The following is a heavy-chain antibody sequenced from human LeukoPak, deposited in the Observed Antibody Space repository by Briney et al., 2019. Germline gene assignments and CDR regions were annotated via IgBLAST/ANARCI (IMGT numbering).Heavy chain of an antibody. J-gene: IGHJ4*02. Sequence: SETLSLTCTVSGGSISSGSYYWRWIRQPAGKGLEWIGRIYANNPSLRSRVTISVDTSKNQFSLNLSSVTAADTAVYYCARVFGYGDYVHFDYWGQGTLVTVSS. CDR2: IYA. V-gene: IGHV4-61*02. CDR3: ARVFGYGDYVHFDY. D-gene: IGHD4-17*01. CDR1: GGSISSGSYY.